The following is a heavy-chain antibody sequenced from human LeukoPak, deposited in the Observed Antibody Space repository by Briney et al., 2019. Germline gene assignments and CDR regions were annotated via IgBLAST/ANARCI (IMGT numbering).Heavy chain of an antibody. CDR3: AGMQITYYYDSSGYYSYGNWFDP. CDR2: ISSSSSYI. D-gene: IGHD3-22*01. J-gene: IGHJ5*02. V-gene: IGHV3-21*01. CDR1: GFTFSSYG. Sequence: GGSLRLSCAASGFTFSSYGMHWVRQAPGKGLEWVSSISSSSSYIYYADSVKGRFTISRDNAKDSLYLQMNSLRAEDTAVYYCAGMQITYYYDSSGYYSYGNWFDPWGQGTLVTVSS.